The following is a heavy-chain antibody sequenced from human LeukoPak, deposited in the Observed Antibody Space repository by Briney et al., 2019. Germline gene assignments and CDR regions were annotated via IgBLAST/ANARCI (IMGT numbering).Heavy chain of an antibody. Sequence: PSETLSLTCTVSGGSISSSSYYWDWIRQPPGKGLEWIGNIYYSGSTYYNPSLKSRVTISVDTSKNQFSLKLSSVTAADTAVYYCVRDGKDGFTFGFWGPGTLVTVSS. CDR2: IYYSGST. D-gene: IGHD5-24*01. CDR1: GGSISSSSYY. V-gene: IGHV4-39*02. CDR3: VRDGKDGFTFGF. J-gene: IGHJ4*02.